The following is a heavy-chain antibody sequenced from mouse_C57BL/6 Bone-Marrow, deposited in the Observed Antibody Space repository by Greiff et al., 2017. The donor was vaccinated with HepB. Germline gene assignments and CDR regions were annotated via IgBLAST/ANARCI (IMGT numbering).Heavy chain of an antibody. CDR1: GFTFSDYY. CDR3: ARNYGSSSWFAY. D-gene: IGHD1-1*01. V-gene: IGHV5-12*01. J-gene: IGHJ3*01. Sequence: EVKLMESGGGLVQPGGSLKLSCAPSGFTFSDYYMYWVRQTPEKRLEWVAYISNGGGSTYYPDTVKGRFTISRDNAKNTLYLQMSRLKSEDTAMYYCARNYGSSSWFAYWGQGTLVTVSA. CDR2: ISNGGGST.